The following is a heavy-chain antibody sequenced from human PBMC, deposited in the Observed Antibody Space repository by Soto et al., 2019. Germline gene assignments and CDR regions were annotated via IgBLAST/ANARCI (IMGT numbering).Heavy chain of an antibody. D-gene: IGHD1-26*01. CDR2: IKSKTDGGTT. Sequence: GGSLRLSCAASGFTFINAWMSWVRQAPGKGLEWVGRIKSKTDGGTTDYAAPVKGRFTISRDDSKNTLYLQMSSLKTEDTAVYYCTTLSYRWEPLYWGQGTLVTVSS. CDR3: TTLSYRWEPLY. CDR1: GFTFINAW. V-gene: IGHV3-15*01. J-gene: IGHJ4*02.